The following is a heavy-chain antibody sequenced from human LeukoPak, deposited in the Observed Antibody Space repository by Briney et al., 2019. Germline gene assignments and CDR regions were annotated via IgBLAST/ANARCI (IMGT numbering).Heavy chain of an antibody. Sequence: SVTVSFTASGGTFSIYAISWVRQAPGQGLEWMGGIIPIFGTANYAQKFQGRVTITADESTSTAYMELSSLRSEDTAVYYCARGGYYDILTGYYGQYYFDYWGQGTLVTVSS. D-gene: IGHD3-9*01. V-gene: IGHV1-69*13. J-gene: IGHJ4*02. CDR1: GGTFSIYA. CDR2: IIPIFGTA. CDR3: ARGGYYDILTGYYGQYYFDY.